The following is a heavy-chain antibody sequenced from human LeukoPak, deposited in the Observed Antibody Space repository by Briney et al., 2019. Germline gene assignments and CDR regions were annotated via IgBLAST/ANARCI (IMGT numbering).Heavy chain of an antibody. CDR1: GFTFSSYA. CDR3: AKGFAVRGVITFDD. Sequence: GGSLRLSCAASGFTFSSYAMSWVRQAPGKGREWVSAISGSGGSTYYADSVKGRFTISRDNSRNTLYLQMNSLRAEDTAVYYCAKGFAVRGVITFDDWGQGTLVTVSS. V-gene: IGHV3-23*01. J-gene: IGHJ4*02. D-gene: IGHD3-10*01. CDR2: ISGSGGST.